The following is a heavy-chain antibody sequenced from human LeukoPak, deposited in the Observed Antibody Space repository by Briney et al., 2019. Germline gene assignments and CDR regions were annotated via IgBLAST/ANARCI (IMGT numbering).Heavy chain of an antibody. CDR2: IKEDGSQI. Sequence: GGSLRLSCAASGFTFSNYGMNWVRQAPGKGLEWVANIKEDGSQIYYVDSVRGRFTISRDNAKNSVYLQMNSLRAEDTAVYYCAGSSGWLFDYWGQGSLVAVSS. D-gene: IGHD6-19*01. CDR1: GFTFSNYG. J-gene: IGHJ4*02. V-gene: IGHV3-7*01. CDR3: AGSSGWLFDY.